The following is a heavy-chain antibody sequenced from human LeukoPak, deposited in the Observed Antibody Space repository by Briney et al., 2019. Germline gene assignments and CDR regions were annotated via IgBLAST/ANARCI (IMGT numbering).Heavy chain of an antibody. D-gene: IGHD5-18*01. CDR1: GGSISSISSNN. CDR2: IHYSGST. CDR3: ARLPTGYPNWFDT. Sequence: SETLSLTCAVPGGSISSISSNNWAWIRQPPGKGLELIAAIHYSGSTYYNPSFMSRVTISVDTSKNQFSLKLRSLTATDTAVYYYARLPTGYPNWFDTWGQGILVTVSS. V-gene: IGHV4-39*01. J-gene: IGHJ5*02.